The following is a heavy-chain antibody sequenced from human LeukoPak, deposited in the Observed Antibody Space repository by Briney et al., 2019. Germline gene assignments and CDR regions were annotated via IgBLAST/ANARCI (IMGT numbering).Heavy chain of an antibody. J-gene: IGHJ4*02. V-gene: IGHV4-34*08. CDR1: GFIFSTYW. CDR2: INHSGST. D-gene: IGHD3-22*01. CDR3: AGNKRRGYYYDSSGYYLSKDYYFDY. Sequence: GSLRLSCAASGFIFSTYWMSWVRQAPGKGLEWIGEINHSGSTNYNPSLKSRVTISVDTSKNQFSLKLSSVTAADTAVYYCAGNKRRGYYYDSSGYYLSKDYYFDYWGQGTLVTVSS.